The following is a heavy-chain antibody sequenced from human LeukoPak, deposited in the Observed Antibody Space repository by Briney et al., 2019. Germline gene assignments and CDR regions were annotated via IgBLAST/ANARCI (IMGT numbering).Heavy chain of an antibody. J-gene: IGHJ4*02. V-gene: IGHV3-21*01. D-gene: IGHD1-26*01. CDR1: GFILSDYN. Sequence: GGSLRLSCAASGFILSDYNMNWVRQAPGKGLEWVSFIAISGTYITYADSVKGRFTISRDNAKDSLYLQMNTLRAEDTAVYYCARDLSATARAYDYWGQGTLVAVSS. CDR2: IAISGTYI. CDR3: ARDLSATARAYDY.